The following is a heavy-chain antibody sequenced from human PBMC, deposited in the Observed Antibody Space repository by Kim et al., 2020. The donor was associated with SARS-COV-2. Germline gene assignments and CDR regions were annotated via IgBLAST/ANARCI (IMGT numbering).Heavy chain of an antibody. CDR3: ARHAGYKYGHDDDHFDY. CDR1: GGSITSSDYY. CDR2: IYYTGST. D-gene: IGHD5-18*01. V-gene: IGHV4-39*01. Sequence: SETLSLTCSVSGGSITSSDYYWSWIRQTPGKGLEWIGSIYYTGSTYSYPSLKSRVTISVDTFKNQFYLRLKSVTATDRAVYYCARHAGYKYGHDDDHFDYWGQGTLVTVSS. J-gene: IGHJ4*02.